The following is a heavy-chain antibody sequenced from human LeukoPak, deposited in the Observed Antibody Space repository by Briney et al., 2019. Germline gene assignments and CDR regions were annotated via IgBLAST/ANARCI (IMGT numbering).Heavy chain of an antibody. CDR1: GFTFSSYG. D-gene: IGHD2/OR15-2a*01. V-gene: IGHV3-33*01. Sequence: GGSLRLSCAASGFTFSSYGMHWVRQAPGKGLEWVALIWYDGSNKNYADSVKGRLTISRDNSKNTLYLQVNSLRAEDTAVYYCAREGPRGNSQFDYWGQGTLVTVSS. J-gene: IGHJ4*02. CDR3: AREGPRGNSQFDY. CDR2: IWYDGSNK.